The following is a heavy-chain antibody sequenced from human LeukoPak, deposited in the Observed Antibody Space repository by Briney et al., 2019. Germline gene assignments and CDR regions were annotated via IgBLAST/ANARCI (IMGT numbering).Heavy chain of an antibody. Sequence: GGSLRLSCAASGFTVSSNYMSWVRQAPGKGLEWVSVFYSGGSTYYADSVKGRFTISRDNSKNTLYLQMNSLRAEDTAVYYCSVSRGNPNYFDYWGQGTLVTVSS. CDR1: GFTVSSNY. V-gene: IGHV3-66*02. CDR3: SVSRGNPNYFDY. CDR2: FYSGGST. J-gene: IGHJ4*02. D-gene: IGHD1-14*01.